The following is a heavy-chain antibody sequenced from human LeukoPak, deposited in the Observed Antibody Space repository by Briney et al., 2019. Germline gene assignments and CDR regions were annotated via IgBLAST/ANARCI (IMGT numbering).Heavy chain of an antibody. Sequence: ASVKVSCKASGYTFTSYAMHWVRQAPGQRLEWMGWSNAGNGNTKYSQEFQGRVTITRDTSASTAYMELSSLRTEDTAVFYCAKDPYYFGSGTYYFDYWGQGTLVTVSS. J-gene: IGHJ4*02. D-gene: IGHD3-10*01. CDR2: SNAGNGNT. CDR1: GYTFTSYA. V-gene: IGHV1-3*02. CDR3: AKDPYYFGSGTYYFDY.